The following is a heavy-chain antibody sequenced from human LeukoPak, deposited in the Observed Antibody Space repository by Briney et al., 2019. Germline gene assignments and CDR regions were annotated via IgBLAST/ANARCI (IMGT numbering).Heavy chain of an antibody. D-gene: IGHD6-19*01. Sequence: PGGSLRLSCAASGFTFDDYAMHWVRQAPGKGLEWVSGISWNSGSIGYADSVKGRFTISRDNAKNSLYLQMNSLRAEDTALYYCAKDRRSSKDSSGWSYAFDIWGQGTMVTVSS. CDR1: GFTFDDYA. CDR3: AKDRRSSKDSSGWSYAFDI. CDR2: ISWNSGSI. V-gene: IGHV3-9*01. J-gene: IGHJ3*02.